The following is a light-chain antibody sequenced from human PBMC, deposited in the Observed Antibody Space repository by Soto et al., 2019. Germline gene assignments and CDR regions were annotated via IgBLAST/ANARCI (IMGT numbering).Light chain of an antibody. CDR2: GTS. Sequence: EIVLTQSPGTLSLSPGERATLSCRASQSVSSCYLAWYQQKPGQAPRLLIYGTSSRATAIPDRFSGSGSGKDFTLTISRLEPEDFAVYYCQQYGSSSWTFGQGTXV. CDR3: QQYGSSSWT. CDR1: QSVSSCY. V-gene: IGKV3-20*01. J-gene: IGKJ1*01.